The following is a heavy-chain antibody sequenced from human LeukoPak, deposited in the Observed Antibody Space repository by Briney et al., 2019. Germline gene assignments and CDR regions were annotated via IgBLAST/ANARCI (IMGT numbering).Heavy chain of an antibody. D-gene: IGHD6-19*01. CDR3: AHTDSPGYSSGWYVNNWFDP. CDR1: GFSLSTTGVG. V-gene: IGHV2-5*01. CDR2: IYWNDDK. Sequence: SGPTLVKPTQTLTLTCTFSGFSLSTTGVGVGWIRQPRGKALEWLALIYWNDDKRYSPSLKSRLTITKDTSKNQVVLTMTNMDPVDTATYYCAHTDSPGYSSGWYVNNWFDPWGQGTLVNLSS. J-gene: IGHJ5*02.